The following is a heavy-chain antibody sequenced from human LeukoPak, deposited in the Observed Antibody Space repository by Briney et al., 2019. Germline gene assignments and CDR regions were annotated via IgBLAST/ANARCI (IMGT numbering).Heavy chain of an antibody. CDR1: GYTFTSYY. CDR3: ARAHCSGGACPNWLDP. V-gene: IGHV1-46*01. Sequence: ASVKVSCKASGYTFTSYYIHWVRQAPGQGLEWMGIIDPSGGTTGYAQKFQGRVTMTRDTSTSTVYMELSSLRSDDTAVYCCARAHCSGGACPNWLDPWGQGTLVTVSS. J-gene: IGHJ5*02. D-gene: IGHD2-15*01. CDR2: IDPSGGTT.